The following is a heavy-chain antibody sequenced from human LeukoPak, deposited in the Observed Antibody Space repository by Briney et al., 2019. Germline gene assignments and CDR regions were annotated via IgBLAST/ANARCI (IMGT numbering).Heavy chain of an antibody. Sequence: PGRSLRLSCAASGFTFSSYGMHWVRQAPGKGLEWVAVIWYDGSNKYYADSVKGRFTISRDNSKNTLYLQMNSLRAEDTAVYYCARAGGTAGSNWYFDLWGRGTLVTVSS. D-gene: IGHD6-13*01. CDR3: ARAGGTAGSNWYFDL. CDR2: IWYDGSNK. V-gene: IGHV3-33*01. CDR1: GFTFSSYG. J-gene: IGHJ2*01.